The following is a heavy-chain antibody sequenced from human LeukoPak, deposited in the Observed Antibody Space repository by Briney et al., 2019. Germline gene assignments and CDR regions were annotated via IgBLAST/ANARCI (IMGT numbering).Heavy chain of an antibody. CDR3: VKDKGAAVAGTGTFDY. CDR2: IGWDDYTS. Sequence: GGSLRLSCAASGFTFSTFGMSWVRQAPGKGPEWVSVIGWDDYTSYYGDSVKGRFTISRDTSKNSLYLQMNSLRAEDTALYYCVKDKGAAVAGTGTFDYWGQGTLVTVSS. J-gene: IGHJ4*02. D-gene: IGHD6-19*01. V-gene: IGHV3-43D*03. CDR1: GFTFSTFG.